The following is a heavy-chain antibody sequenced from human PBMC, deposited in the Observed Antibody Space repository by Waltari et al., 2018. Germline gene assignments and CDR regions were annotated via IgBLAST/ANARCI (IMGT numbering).Heavy chain of an antibody. CDR2: IYHSGST. CDR1: GGYISSSNW. V-gene: IGHV4-4*02. J-gene: IGHJ4*02. D-gene: IGHD3-10*01. Sequence: QVQLQESGPGLVKPSGTLSLTCAVAGGYISSSNWWSRVRQPPGKGLEWIGEIYHSGSTNYNPSLKSRVTISVDKSKNQFSLKLSSVTAADTAVYYCARALYGSGSYLLDYWGQGTLVTVSS. CDR3: ARALYGSGSYLLDY.